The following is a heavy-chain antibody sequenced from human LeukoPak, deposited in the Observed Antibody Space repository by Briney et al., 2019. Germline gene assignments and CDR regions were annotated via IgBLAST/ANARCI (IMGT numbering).Heavy chain of an antibody. V-gene: IGHV3-30*18. J-gene: IGHJ4*02. Sequence: GGSLRLSCAASGFTFSSYDMHWVRQAPGKGLEWMAVISYDGSNKYYADSVKGRFTISRDNSKSTLYLQMNSLRAEDTAVYYCAKQRVRGDGYDFDYWGQGTLVTVSS. D-gene: IGHD3-16*01. CDR2: ISYDGSNK. CDR3: AKQRVRGDGYDFDY. CDR1: GFTFSSYD.